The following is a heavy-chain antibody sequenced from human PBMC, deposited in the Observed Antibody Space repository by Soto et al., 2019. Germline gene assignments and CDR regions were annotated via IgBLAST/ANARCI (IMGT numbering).Heavy chain of an antibody. D-gene: IGHD6-19*01. CDR2: MSFDGSIK. V-gene: IGHV3-30*18. Sequence: QVQLVESGGGVVQPGRSLRLSCAACGCIFSSDGMNWVRQAPGKGLEWVAVMSFDGSIKYYADSVKGRFTISRDNARNSLSLQMNSLSDEDTAVYYCAKSGDSAGWGIDFWGQGTLVTVSS. CDR1: GCIFSSDG. J-gene: IGHJ4*02. CDR3: AKSGDSAGWGIDF.